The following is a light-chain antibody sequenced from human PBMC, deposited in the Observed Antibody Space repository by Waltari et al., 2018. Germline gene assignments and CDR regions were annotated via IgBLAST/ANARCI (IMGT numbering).Light chain of an antibody. Sequence: EIVLTQSPATLSLSPGERATLSCRASQSVSSHLAWYQQKPGQAPRLLIYDASNRATGIPARFSGSGSGTDFTLNISSLEPEDFAVYYCQQRSNWPPSTFGQGTRLEIK. CDR3: QQRSNWPPST. CDR1: QSVSSH. CDR2: DAS. V-gene: IGKV3-11*01. J-gene: IGKJ5*01.